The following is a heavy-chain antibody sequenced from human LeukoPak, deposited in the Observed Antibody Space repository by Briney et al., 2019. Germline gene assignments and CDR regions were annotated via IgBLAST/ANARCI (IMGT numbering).Heavy chain of an antibody. D-gene: IGHD1-1*01. Sequence: SETLSFTCTVSGGSINSPNSYWGWIRQPPRKGLEWIGSIFHDGTTYYSPSLKSRVTVSVDTSLNQFSLSLMSMTAADTAVYYCARRVVAGTTVDFWGQGNLVTVSS. CDR3: ARRVVAGTTVDF. CDR1: GGSINSPNSY. CDR2: IFHDGTT. V-gene: IGHV4-39*01. J-gene: IGHJ4*02.